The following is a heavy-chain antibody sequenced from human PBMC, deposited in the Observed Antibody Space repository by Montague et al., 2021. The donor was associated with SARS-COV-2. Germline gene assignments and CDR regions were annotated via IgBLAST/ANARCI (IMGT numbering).Heavy chain of an antibody. CDR2: INHGGIT. J-gene: IGHJ4*02. CDR3: ARHSRMTIIDY. CDR1: GGSFNDYY. D-gene: IGHD4/OR15-4a*01. V-gene: IGHV4-34*01. Sequence: SETLSLTCAVYGGSFNDYYWSWIRQSPGKGLEWIGEINHGGITNYSPSLKSRVTISVDTSKNQFSLKLSSVTAADTAVYYCARHSRMTIIDYWGQGTLVTVSS.